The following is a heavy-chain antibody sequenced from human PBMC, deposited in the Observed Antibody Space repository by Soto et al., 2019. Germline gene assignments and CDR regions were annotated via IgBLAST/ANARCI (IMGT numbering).Heavy chain of an antibody. Sequence: QVQLQESGPGLVKPSQTLSLTCTVSGGSISSGGYYWSWIRQHPGKGLEWIGYIYYSGSTYYNPSLKSXXTXSXXTSKNQFSLKLSSVTAADTAVYYCARGPTTVVTDYWGQGTLVTVSS. V-gene: IGHV4-31*03. D-gene: IGHD4-17*01. CDR3: ARGPTTVVTDY. CDR1: GGSISSGGYY. CDR2: IYYSGST. J-gene: IGHJ4*02.